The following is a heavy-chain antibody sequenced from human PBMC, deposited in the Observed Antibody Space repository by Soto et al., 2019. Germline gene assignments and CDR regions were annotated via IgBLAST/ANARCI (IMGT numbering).Heavy chain of an antibody. V-gene: IGHV3-66*01. CDR1: GFTVSSNN. J-gene: IGHJ6*02. D-gene: IGHD2-2*01. CDR2: IYSGGST. CDR3: ARDQVGYCSSTSCYARYYYYGMDV. Sequence: EVQLVESGGGLVQPGGSLRLSCAASGFTVSSNNMSWVRQAPGKGLEWVSVIYSGGSTYYADSVKGRFTISRDNSKNTLHPQSNTXRAEDTAVYYCARDQVGYCSSTSCYARYYYYGMDVWGQGTTVTVSS.